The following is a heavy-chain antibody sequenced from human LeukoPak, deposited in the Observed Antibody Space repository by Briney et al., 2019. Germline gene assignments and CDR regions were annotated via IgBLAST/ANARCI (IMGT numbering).Heavy chain of an antibody. CDR3: VKDQWQGYFDWSQSYSGAFDI. D-gene: IGHD3-9*01. CDR1: GFTFSSYA. CDR2: ISDSGGST. J-gene: IGHJ3*02. Sequence: QAGGSLRLSYAASGFTFSSYAMSWVRQAPGKGLEWVSAISDSGGSTYYADSVKGRFTISRDNSKNTLYLQMNSLRAEDTAVYYCVKDQWQGYFDWSQSYSGAFDIWGQGTMVTVSS. V-gene: IGHV3-23*01.